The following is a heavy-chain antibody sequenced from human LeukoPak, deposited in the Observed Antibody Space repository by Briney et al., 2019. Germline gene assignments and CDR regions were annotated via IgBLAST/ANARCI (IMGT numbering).Heavy chain of an antibody. Sequence: GGSLRLSCAASGFTFNSYAMSWVRQAPGKGLEWVSAISGSDGSTYYADSVEGRFTISRDNSKNMLSLQMSSLRVEDTAVYYCAKHKSLWDWFDPWGQGTLVTVSS. D-gene: IGHD3-16*01. J-gene: IGHJ5*02. CDR2: ISGSDGST. V-gene: IGHV3-23*01. CDR3: AKHKSLWDWFDP. CDR1: GFTFNSYA.